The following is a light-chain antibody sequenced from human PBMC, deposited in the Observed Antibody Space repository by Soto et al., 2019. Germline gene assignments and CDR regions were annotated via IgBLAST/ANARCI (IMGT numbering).Light chain of an antibody. CDR2: EVS. V-gene: IGKV2D-29*01. J-gene: IGKJ4*01. CDR3: MQGTQVPLT. CDR1: QSLLQSDGKTY. Sequence: VMTQTPLSLSVTPGQPASISCNSGQSLLQSDGKTYLSWYLQKPGQPPQPLIYEVSTRFSGVPGRVSGSRSETDFTLKIRRVETEDVGVYYCMQGTQVPLTFGGGTEVEIK.